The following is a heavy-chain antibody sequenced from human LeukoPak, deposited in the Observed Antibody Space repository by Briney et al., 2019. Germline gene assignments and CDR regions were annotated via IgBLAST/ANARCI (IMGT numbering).Heavy chain of an antibody. Sequence: LTXXVSGGSISXXXYYXGWIXQXXXXXXXWIGSIYYSGSTYYNPSLKSRVTISVDKSKNSFSLSLTSVTAADTAFYYCARSAAVTGQFDFWGPGTLVTVSS. CDR2: IYYSGST. CDR3: ARSAAVTGQFDF. V-gene: IGHV4-39*07. D-gene: IGHD6-19*01. J-gene: IGHJ4*02. CDR1: GGSISXXXYY.